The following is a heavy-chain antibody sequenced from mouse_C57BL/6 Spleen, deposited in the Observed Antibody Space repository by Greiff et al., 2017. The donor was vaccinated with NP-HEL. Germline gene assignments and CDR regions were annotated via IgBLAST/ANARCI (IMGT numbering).Heavy chain of an antibody. Sequence: QVQLQQPGAELVKPGASVKMSCKASGYTFTSYWITWVKQRPGQGLEWIGDIYPGSGSTNYNEKFKSNATLTVDTSSSTAYMQLSSLTSEDSAVYYCARPYYYGHWYFDDWGTGTPVTVSS. J-gene: IGHJ1*03. V-gene: IGHV1-55*01. D-gene: IGHD1-1*01. CDR3: ARPYYYGHWYFDD. CDR2: IYPGSGST. CDR1: GYTFTSYW.